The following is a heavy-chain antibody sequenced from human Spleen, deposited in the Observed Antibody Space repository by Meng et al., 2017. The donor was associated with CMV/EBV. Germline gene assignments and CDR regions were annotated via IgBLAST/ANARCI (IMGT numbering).Heavy chain of an antibody. V-gene: IGHV4-34*01. CDR3: ARGQRSYYDFWTGGQNAFYFDY. J-gene: IGHJ4*02. CDR1: GGSFSGYY. CDR2: INHSGST. D-gene: IGHD3-3*01. Sequence: SETLSLTCAVYGGSFSGYYWSWIRQPPGKGLEWIGEINHSGSTNYNPSLKSRVTISVDTSKNQFSLKLSSVTAADTAVYFCARGQRSYYDFWTGGQNAFYFDYWGRGTLVTVSS.